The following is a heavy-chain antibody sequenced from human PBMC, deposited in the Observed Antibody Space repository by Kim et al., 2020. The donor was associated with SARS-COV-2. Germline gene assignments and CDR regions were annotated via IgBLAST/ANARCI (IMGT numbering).Heavy chain of an antibody. Sequence: SETLSLTCTVSGDSISSSSYYWGWIRQSPGKGLEWTGNIYYSWTTYYNPSLQSRVTVSVDTSKNQFPLHLTSVTAADAAVYYCARGGRFNFDSWGQGTLVTVSS. CDR2: IYYSWTT. V-gene: IGHV4-39*06. CDR1: GDSISSSSYY. J-gene: IGHJ4*02. D-gene: IGHD3-16*01. CDR3: ARGGRFNFDS.